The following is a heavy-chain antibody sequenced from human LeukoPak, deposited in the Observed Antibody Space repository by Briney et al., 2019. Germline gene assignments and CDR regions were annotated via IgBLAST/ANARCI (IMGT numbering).Heavy chain of an antibody. CDR3: ARGSSDYYYFDY. CDR2: ISAYNGDT. D-gene: IGHD3-22*01. J-gene: IGHJ4*02. V-gene: IGHV1-18*01. CDR1: AYTFTRYG. Sequence: GASVKVSCKPSAYTFTRYGISWVRQAPGPGLEWMGWISAYNGDTNYAQNLQGRVTMTTDTSTSTAYMELRSLRSDDTAVYYCARGSSDYYYFDYWGQGTLVTVSS.